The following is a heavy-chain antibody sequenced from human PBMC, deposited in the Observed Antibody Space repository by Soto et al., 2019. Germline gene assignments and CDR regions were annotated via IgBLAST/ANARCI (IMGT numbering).Heavy chain of an antibody. D-gene: IGHD3-9*01. CDR3: ARDRSYYDILTGYYTDAFDI. V-gene: IGHV4-4*07. CDR2: IYTSGST. J-gene: IGHJ3*02. CDR1: GGSISSYY. Sequence: TSETLSLTCTVSGGSISSYYWSWIRQPAGKGLEWIGRIYTSGSTNYNPSLKSRVTMSVDTSKNQFSLKLSSVTAADTAVYYCARDRSYYDILTGYYTDAFDIWGQGTMVTV.